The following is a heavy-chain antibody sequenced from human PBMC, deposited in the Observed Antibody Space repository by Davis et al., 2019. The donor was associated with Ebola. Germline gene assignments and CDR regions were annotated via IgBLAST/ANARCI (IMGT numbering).Heavy chain of an antibody. D-gene: IGHD6-19*01. J-gene: IGHJ5*02. CDR3: AKQSGGDTNGWYQRYNWFDP. Sequence: HTGGSLRLSCAVSGFTFSNYWMHWVRQAPGKGLVWVSRINNDGSSTSYADSVKGRFTISRDNSKNTLYLQMNSLRPEDTAVYYCAKQSGGDTNGWYQRYNWFDPWGQGTLVTVSS. V-gene: IGHV3-74*01. CDR1: GFTFSNYW. CDR2: INNDGSST.